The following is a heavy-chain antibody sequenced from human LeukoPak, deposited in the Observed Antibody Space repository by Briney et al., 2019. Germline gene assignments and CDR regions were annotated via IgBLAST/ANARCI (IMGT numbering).Heavy chain of an antibody. CDR2: IKQDGSEK. J-gene: IGHJ5*02. V-gene: IGHV3-7*01. D-gene: IGHD2-15*01. CDR3: ARVRSGVVVAATPRGWFDP. CDR1: GFTFSSYW. Sequence: GGSLRLSCAASGFTFSSYWMRCVRQAPGKGLEWVANIKQDGSEKYYVDSVKGRFTISRDNAKNSLYLQMNSLRAEDTAVYYCARVRSGVVVAATPRGWFDPWGPGTLVTVSS.